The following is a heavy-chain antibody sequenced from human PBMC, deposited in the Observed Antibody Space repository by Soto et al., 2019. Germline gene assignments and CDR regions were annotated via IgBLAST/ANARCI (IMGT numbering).Heavy chain of an antibody. CDR2: IYYSGST. CDR1: GGSISSYY. V-gene: IGHV4-59*01. D-gene: IGHD6-13*01. Sequence: SETLSVTCTVSGGSISSYYWSWIRQPPGKGLEWIGYIYYSGSTNYNPSLKSRVTISVDTSKNQFSLKLSSVTAADTAVYYCAKDQGSSWYEIDYWGQGTLVTVS. J-gene: IGHJ4*02. CDR3: AKDQGSSWYEIDY.